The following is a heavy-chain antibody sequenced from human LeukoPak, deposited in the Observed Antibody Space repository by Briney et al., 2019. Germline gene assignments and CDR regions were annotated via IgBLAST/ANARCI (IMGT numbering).Heavy chain of an antibody. Sequence: ASVKVSCKASGYTFTVYYMHWVRQAPGQGLEWMGWINPYSGGTNYAQNFQGRVTMIRDTSNSTAYMELSSLRSDDTAVYYCARDLEGYCSGASCSFDYWGQGTLVTVSS. CDR1: GYTFTVYY. D-gene: IGHD2-15*01. V-gene: IGHV1-2*02. CDR2: INPYSGGT. CDR3: ARDLEGYCSGASCSFDY. J-gene: IGHJ4*02.